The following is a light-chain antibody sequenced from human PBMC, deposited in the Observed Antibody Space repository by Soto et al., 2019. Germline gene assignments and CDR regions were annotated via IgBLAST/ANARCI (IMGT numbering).Light chain of an antibody. CDR2: DVS. J-gene: IGKJ1*01. CDR3: QQYSNLWT. V-gene: IGKV1-5*01. Sequence: DIQMTQSPSTLSASVGDRVTITCRASQSFSRWLAWYQQKPGKSPQLLIYDVSRLESGVPSRFSGSGSETEFTLTIRSLQPEDVGTYYCQQYSNLWTFGQGTKVDIK. CDR1: QSFSRW.